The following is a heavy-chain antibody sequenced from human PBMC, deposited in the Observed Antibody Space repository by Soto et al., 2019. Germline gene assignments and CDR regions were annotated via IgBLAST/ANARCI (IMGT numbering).Heavy chain of an antibody. CDR1: GYSFTSYW. D-gene: IGHD2-21*02. CDR3: ARSIPYCGGDCYPSGPKNAFDI. V-gene: IGHV5-51*01. Sequence: GESLKISCKGSGYSFTSYWIGWVRQMPGKGLEWMGIIYPGDSDTRYSPSFQGQVTISADKSISTAYLQWSSLKASDTAMYYCARSIPYCGGDCYPSGPKNAFDIWGQGTMVTVSS. CDR2: IYPGDSDT. J-gene: IGHJ3*02.